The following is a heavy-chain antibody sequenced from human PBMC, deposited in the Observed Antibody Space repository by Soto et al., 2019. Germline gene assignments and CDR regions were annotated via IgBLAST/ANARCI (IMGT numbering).Heavy chain of an antibody. V-gene: IGHV1-3*01. Sequence: ASVKVSCKASGYTFTSYAMHWVRQAPGQRLEWMGWINAGSGNTKYSQKFQGRVTITRDTSASTAYMELSSLRSEDTAAYYCARETAVDTAMVSVLGYYYYMDVWGKGTTVTVSS. D-gene: IGHD5-18*01. CDR1: GYTFTSYA. J-gene: IGHJ6*03. CDR2: INAGSGNT. CDR3: ARETAVDTAMVSVLGYYYYMDV.